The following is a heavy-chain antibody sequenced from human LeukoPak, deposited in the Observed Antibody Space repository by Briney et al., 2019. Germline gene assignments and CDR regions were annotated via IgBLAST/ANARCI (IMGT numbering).Heavy chain of an antibody. CDR1: GGTFSSNV. CDR3: ARHYYDSSGYYQNIDY. V-gene: IGHV1-69*06. D-gene: IGHD3-22*01. Sequence: SVKVSCKTSGGTFSSNVISWVRQAPGQGLEWMGGIIPIFGTPNYAQKFQGRVTITADKSTSTAYMELSTLRFEDTAMYYCARHYYDSSGYYQNIDYWGQGTLVTVSS. CDR2: IIPIFGTP. J-gene: IGHJ4*02.